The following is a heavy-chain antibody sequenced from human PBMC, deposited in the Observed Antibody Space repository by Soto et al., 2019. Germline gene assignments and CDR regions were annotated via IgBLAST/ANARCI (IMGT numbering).Heavy chain of an antibody. V-gene: IGHV4-34*01. D-gene: IGHD3-10*01. CDR2: INHSGSS. J-gene: IGHJ4*02. CDR3: QRGVFGDNYYSGGWYDFDS. Sequence: QVQLQQWGAGLLKPSETLSLTCAVYGGSFSGYSWTWIRQSPGKGLGWIGQINHSGSSNYNPSLKRRIPISLVASKYPCALELISVSAAATAVCYCQRGVFGDNYYSGGWYDFDSWAQGTLVTVSS. CDR1: GGSFSGYS.